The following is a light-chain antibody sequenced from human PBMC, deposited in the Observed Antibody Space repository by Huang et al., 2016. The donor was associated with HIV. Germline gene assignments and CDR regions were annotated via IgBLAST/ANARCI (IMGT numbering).Light chain of an antibody. Sequence: NQMTQSPTSLSASIGDRVSIACRASQNINTYLNWYQQKPGKAPKLLISSASTLHSGVPSRFSGSGSGTDFTLTIRGLQLDDFATYYCQQSYSALSSFGPGTRL. J-gene: IGKJ5*01. CDR3: QQSYSALSS. CDR1: QNINTY. V-gene: IGKV1-39*01. CDR2: SAS.